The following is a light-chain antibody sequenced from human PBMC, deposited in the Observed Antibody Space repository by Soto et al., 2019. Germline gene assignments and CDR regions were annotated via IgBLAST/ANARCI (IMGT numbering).Light chain of an antibody. Sequence: QSALTQPASVSGSPGQSIAISCTGTSSDVGGYSYVSWYQQQPGKAPKLVISDVSNPPSGVSDRFSGSKSGNTASLTISGLQTEVEADYYCASYTTSSTYVFGTGTKLTVL. CDR3: ASYTTSSTYV. V-gene: IGLV2-14*01. CDR1: SSDVGGYSY. J-gene: IGLJ1*01. CDR2: DVS.